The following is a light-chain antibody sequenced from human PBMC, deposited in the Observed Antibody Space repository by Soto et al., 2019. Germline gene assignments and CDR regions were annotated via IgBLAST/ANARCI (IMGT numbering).Light chain of an antibody. CDR3: SSYTSSSTPYV. J-gene: IGLJ1*01. Sequence: QSALTQPASVSGSPGQSITISCTGTSSAVGGYNYVSWYQQHPGKAPKLIIYDVSNRPSGISNRFSGSKSGITASLTISGLQAEDDADYYCSSYTSSSTPYVFGTGTKVTVL. V-gene: IGLV2-14*01. CDR2: DVS. CDR1: SSAVGGYNY.